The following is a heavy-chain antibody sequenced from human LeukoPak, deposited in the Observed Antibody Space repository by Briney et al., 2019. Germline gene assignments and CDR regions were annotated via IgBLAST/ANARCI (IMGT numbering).Heavy chain of an antibody. CDR3: TRGARVFPDYYYYMDV. Sequence: SSETLSLTCTVSGGSISSYYWSWLRQPPGKGLEWIGYIYYTGSTNYSPSTNYSPSLKGRVTISVDTSKNQFSLKLTSVTAADTAVYYCTRGARVFPDYYYYMDVWGTGTTVTVSS. V-gene: IGHV4-59*01. D-gene: IGHD2-21*01. CDR1: GGSISSYY. CDR2: IYYTGSTNYSPST. J-gene: IGHJ6*03.